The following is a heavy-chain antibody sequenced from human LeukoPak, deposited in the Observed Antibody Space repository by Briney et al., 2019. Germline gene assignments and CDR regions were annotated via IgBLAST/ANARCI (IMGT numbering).Heavy chain of an antibody. D-gene: IGHD6-19*01. Sequence: GGSLRLSCAASGFTFSSYGMHWVRQAPGKGLEWVAVIWYDGSNKYYADSVKGRFTISRDNSKNTLYLQMNSLRAEDTAVYYCARDGEIAVAGTDDAFDIWGQGTMVTVSS. CDR3: ARDGEIAVAGTDDAFDI. CDR1: GFTFSSYG. CDR2: IWYDGSNK. V-gene: IGHV3-33*01. J-gene: IGHJ3*02.